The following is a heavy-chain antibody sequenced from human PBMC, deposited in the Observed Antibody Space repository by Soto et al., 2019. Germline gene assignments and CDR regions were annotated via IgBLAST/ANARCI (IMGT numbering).Heavy chain of an antibody. CDR3: ARDRILTIFGVVIMEAWFDP. V-gene: IGHV1-18*01. D-gene: IGHD3-3*01. CDR1: GYTFTSYG. CDR2: ISAYNGNT. J-gene: IGHJ5*02. Sequence: GASVKVCCKASGYTFTSYGISWVRQAPGQGLEWMGWISAYNGNTNYAQKLQGRVTMTTDTSTSTAYMELRSLRSDDTAVYYCARDRILTIFGVVIMEAWFDPWGQGTLVTVSS.